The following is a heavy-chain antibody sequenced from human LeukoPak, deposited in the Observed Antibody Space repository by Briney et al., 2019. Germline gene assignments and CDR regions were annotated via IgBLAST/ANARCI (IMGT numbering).Heavy chain of an antibody. CDR3: AKDQTVTTKYYSDY. Sequence: GSLRLSCAASGFTFSSYGMHWVRQAPGKGLEWVAVISYDGSNKYYADSVKGRFTISRDNSKNTLYLQMNSLRAEDTAVYYCAKDQTVTTKYYSDYWGQGTLVTVSS. V-gene: IGHV3-30*18. D-gene: IGHD4-11*01. CDR2: ISYDGSNK. J-gene: IGHJ4*02. CDR1: GFTFSSYG.